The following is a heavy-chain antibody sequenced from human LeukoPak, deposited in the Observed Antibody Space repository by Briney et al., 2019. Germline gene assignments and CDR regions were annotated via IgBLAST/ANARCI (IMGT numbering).Heavy chain of an antibody. CDR1: GGTFSSYA. Sequence: SVKVSCKASGGTFSSYAISWVRQAPGQGLEWMGRIIPIFGTANYAQKFQGRVTITTDESTNTAYMELSSLRSEDTAVYYCGMWQQWLVTGCYWGQGTLVTVSS. J-gene: IGHJ4*02. CDR3: GMWQQWLVTGCY. D-gene: IGHD6-19*01. V-gene: IGHV1-69*05. CDR2: IIPIFGTA.